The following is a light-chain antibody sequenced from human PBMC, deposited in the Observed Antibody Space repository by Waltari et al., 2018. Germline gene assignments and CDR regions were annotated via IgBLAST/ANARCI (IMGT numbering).Light chain of an antibody. CDR2: GAS. Sequence: EIVMTQSTATLSVSPGERATLSCRASQSVASNLAWYRQKPGQTPRLLIYGASTRATGVPARFSGSGSGTEFTLTISSLQSEDFAVYYCQHYNNWITFGQGTRLEIK. CDR3: QHYNNWIT. CDR1: QSVASN. J-gene: IGKJ5*01. V-gene: IGKV3-15*01.